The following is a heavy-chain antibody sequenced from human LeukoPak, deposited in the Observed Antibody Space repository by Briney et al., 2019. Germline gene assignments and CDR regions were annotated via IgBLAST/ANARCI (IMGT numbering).Heavy chain of an antibody. CDR2: IYYSGGT. V-gene: IGHV4-39*01. J-gene: IGHJ5*02. CDR3: ARHGTTVTSYNWFDP. Sequence: SETLSLTCTVSGGSISSSSYYWGWIRQPPGKGLEWIGSIYYSGGTYYNPSLKSRVTISVDTSKNQFSLKLSSVTAADTAVYYCARHGTTVTSYNWFDPWGQGTLVTVSS. CDR1: GGSISSSSYY. D-gene: IGHD4-17*01.